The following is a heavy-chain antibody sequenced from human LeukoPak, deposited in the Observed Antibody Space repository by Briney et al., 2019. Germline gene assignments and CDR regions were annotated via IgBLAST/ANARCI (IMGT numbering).Heavy chain of an antibody. J-gene: IGHJ4*02. CDR2: IRYDGSNK. CDR3: AKDRGFWSGYSLDY. V-gene: IGHV3-30*02. CDR1: GFTFSSYG. Sequence: PGGSLRLSCAASGFTFSSYGMHWVRQAPGKGLEWVAFIRYDGSNKYYADSVKGRFTISRDNSKNTLYLQMNSLRAEDTAVYYCAKDRGFWSGYSLDYWGQGTLVTVSS. D-gene: IGHD3-3*01.